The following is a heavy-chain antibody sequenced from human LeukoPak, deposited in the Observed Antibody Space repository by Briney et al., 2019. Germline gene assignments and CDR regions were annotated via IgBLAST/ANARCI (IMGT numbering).Heavy chain of an antibody. J-gene: IGHJ4*02. V-gene: IGHV4-34*01. D-gene: IGHD3-16*02. CDR2: INHSGST. Sequence: MPSETLSLTCAVYGGSFSGYYWSWIRQPPGKGLEWIGEINHSGSTNYNPSLKSRVTISVDTSKNQFSLKLSSVTAAATAVYYCARGNFLYDYVWGSYRRHYFDYWGQGTLVTVSS. CDR1: GGSFSGYY. CDR3: ARGNFLYDYVWGSYRRHYFDY.